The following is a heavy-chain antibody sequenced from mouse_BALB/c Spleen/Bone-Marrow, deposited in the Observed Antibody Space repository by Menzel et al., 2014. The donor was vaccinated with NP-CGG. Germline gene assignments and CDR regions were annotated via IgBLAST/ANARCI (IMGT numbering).Heavy chain of an antibody. J-gene: IGHJ3*01. V-gene: IGHV1-4*02. CDR1: GYTFTSYT. CDR2: IVPSSGYT. Sequence: VKLMESGAELARPGASVKMSCKASGYTFTSYTIQWVKRRPGQGLEWVGYIVPSSGYTEYNQKFKDKTTLTADKSSSTAYMQLSSLTSADSAVYYCAREARPGAWFPNWGQGTLVTVSA. CDR3: AREARPGAWFPN.